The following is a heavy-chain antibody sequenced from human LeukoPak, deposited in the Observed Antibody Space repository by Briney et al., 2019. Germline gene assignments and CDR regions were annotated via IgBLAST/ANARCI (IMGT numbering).Heavy chain of an antibody. Sequence: ASVKVSCKASGYTFTGYYMHWVRQAPGQGLEWMGWINPNSGGTNYAQKFQGRVTMTRDTSISTAYMELSRLRSDDTAVYYCARDAGSSGWYPDYWGQGTLVTVSP. CDR3: ARDAGSSGWYPDY. V-gene: IGHV1-2*02. CDR2: INPNSGGT. J-gene: IGHJ4*02. CDR1: GYTFTGYY. D-gene: IGHD6-19*01.